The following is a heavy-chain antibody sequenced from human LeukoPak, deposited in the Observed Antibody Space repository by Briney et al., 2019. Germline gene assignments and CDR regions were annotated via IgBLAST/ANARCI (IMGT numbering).Heavy chain of an antibody. D-gene: IGHD6-13*01. CDR3: ASWAGTATGFSGPFDY. J-gene: IGHJ4*02. CDR1: GLTFSSHS. V-gene: IGHV3-48*01. CDR2: ISSSSSTI. Sequence: SGGSLRLSCAVSGLTFSSHSMNWVRQAPGKGLEWLSHISSSSSTIYYADSVKGRFTISRDNAKKSLYLQMNSLRAEDTAVYYCASWAGTATGFSGPFDYWGQGTLVTVSS.